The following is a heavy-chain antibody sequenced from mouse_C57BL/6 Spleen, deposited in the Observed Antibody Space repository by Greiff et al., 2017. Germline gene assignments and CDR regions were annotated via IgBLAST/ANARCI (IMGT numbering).Heavy chain of an antibody. D-gene: IGHD1-1*01. J-gene: IGHJ4*01. Sequence: VQLQQPGAELVKPGASVKMSCKASGYTFTSYWITWVKQRPGQGLEWIGDIYPGSGSTNYNEKFKSKATLTVDTSSITAYMQLSSLTSEDSAVYYCARRDYGSSPYAMDYWGQGTSVTVSS. V-gene: IGHV1-55*01. CDR3: ARRDYGSSPYAMDY. CDR1: GYTFTSYW. CDR2: IYPGSGST.